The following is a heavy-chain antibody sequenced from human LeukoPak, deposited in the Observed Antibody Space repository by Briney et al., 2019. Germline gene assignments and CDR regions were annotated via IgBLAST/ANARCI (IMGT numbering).Heavy chain of an antibody. V-gene: IGHV3-43*01. CDR2: ISWDGGST. Sequence: PGGSLRLSCAASGFTFDDYTMHWVRQAPGKGLEWVSLISWDGGSTYYADSVKGRFTISRDNSKNSLYLQMNSLRTEDTALYYCAKDNRRTTYCGGDCFFDYWGQGTLVTVSS. J-gene: IGHJ4*02. D-gene: IGHD2-21*02. CDR3: AKDNRRTTYCGGDCFFDY. CDR1: GFTFDDYT.